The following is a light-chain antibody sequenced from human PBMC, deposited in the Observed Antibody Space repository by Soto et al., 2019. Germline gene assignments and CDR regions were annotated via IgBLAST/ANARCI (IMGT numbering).Light chain of an antibody. Sequence: DIQMTQSPSSLSASVGDRVTITCKCSQSVLYSSNNKNYLAWYQQKPGQPPKLLIYWASTRESGVPDRFSGSGSGTDFTLTISSLQAEDVAVYYCQQYYSTPPITFGQGTRLEIK. CDR1: QSVLYSSNNKNY. CDR2: WAS. J-gene: IGKJ5*01. CDR3: QQYYSTPPIT. V-gene: IGKV4-1*01.